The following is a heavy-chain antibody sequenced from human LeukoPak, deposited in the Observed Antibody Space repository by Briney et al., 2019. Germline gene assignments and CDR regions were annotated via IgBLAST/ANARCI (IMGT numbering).Heavy chain of an antibody. V-gene: IGHV4-39*01. Sequence: SETLSLTCTVSGDSISSSTYYWGWIRQPPGKGLEWIGSIYYGGSTYYNPSLKSRVTISVDTSKNQFSLRLSSVTAADTAVYYCASVASSGYYYEIDYWGQGTLVTVSS. D-gene: IGHD3-22*01. J-gene: IGHJ4*02. CDR1: GDSISSSTYY. CDR3: ASVASSGYYYEIDY. CDR2: IYYGGST.